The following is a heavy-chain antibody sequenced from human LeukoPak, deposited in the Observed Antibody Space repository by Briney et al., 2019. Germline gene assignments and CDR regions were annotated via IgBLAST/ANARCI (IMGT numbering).Heavy chain of an antibody. D-gene: IGHD1-26*01. CDR3: ARREAPNYFDY. J-gene: IGHJ4*02. Sequence: SETLSLTCSVSGASISSYYWSWLRQPPGKGLEWIGYIYNSGSTNYNPSLKSRATISADASKNQFSLKLSSVTAADTAVYFCARREAPNYFDYWGQGTLVTVSS. CDR1: GASISSYY. CDR2: IYNSGST. V-gene: IGHV4-59*08.